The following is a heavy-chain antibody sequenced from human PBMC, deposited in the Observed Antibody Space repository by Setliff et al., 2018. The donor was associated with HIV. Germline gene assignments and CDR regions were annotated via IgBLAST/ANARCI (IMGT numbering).Heavy chain of an antibody. CDR1: GFNVNNKY. J-gene: IGHJ4*01. V-gene: IGHV3-74*03. Sequence: GGSLRLSCAASGFNVNNKYMSWVRQAPGKGLVWVSRINSDGSSTTYADFVKGRFTISRDNTKNSLYLQIDSLRAEDTAIYYCTRLGTARSFDIWGLGTLVTVSS. D-gene: IGHD7-27*01. CDR3: TRLGTARSFDI. CDR2: INSDGSST.